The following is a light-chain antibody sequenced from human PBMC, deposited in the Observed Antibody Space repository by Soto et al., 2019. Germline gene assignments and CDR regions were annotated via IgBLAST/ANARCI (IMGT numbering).Light chain of an antibody. J-gene: IGLJ1*01. CDR2: GNS. V-gene: IGLV1-40*01. CDR3: QSYDSSLSEV. Sequence: QSVLTQPPSVSGAPGQRVTISCTGSSSNIGAGYDVHWYQQLPGTAPKLLIYGNSNRPSEVPDRFSGSKSGTSASLAITGLQAEDEADYYCQSYDSSLSEVFGTGTKVTVL. CDR1: SSNIGAGYD.